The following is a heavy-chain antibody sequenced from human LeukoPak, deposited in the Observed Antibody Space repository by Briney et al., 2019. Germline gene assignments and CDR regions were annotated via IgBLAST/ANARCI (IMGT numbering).Heavy chain of an antibody. J-gene: IGHJ4*02. CDR2: IYYSGST. V-gene: IGHV4-59*12. Sequence: PSETLSLTCTVSGGSISSYYWSWIRQPPGKGLKWIGYIYYSGSTNYNPSLKSRVTISVDTSKNQFSLKLSSVTAADTAVYYCARDPTGSWYGYFDYWGQGTLVTVSS. CDR3: ARDPTGSWYGYFDY. D-gene: IGHD1-26*01. CDR1: GGSISSYY.